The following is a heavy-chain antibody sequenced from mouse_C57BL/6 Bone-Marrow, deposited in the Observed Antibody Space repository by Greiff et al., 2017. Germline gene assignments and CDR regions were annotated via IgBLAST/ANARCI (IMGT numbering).Heavy chain of an antibody. J-gene: IGHJ3*01. D-gene: IGHD1-1*01. V-gene: IGHV1-58*01. CDR3: ARSPILRSPWFAY. Sequence: VQLQQSGAELVRPGSSVKMSCKTSGYTFTSYGINWVKQRPGQGLEWIGYIYIGNGYTEYNEKFKGKATLTSDTSSSTAYMQLSSLTSEDTAVYYCARSPILRSPWFAYWGQGTLVTVSA. CDR1: GYTFTSYG. CDR2: IYIGNGYT.